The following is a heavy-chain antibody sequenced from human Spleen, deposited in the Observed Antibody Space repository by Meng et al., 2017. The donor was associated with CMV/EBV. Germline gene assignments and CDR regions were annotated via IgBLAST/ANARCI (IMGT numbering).Heavy chain of an antibody. CDR1: GYTFNGYY. Sequence: ASVKVSCKASGYTFNGYYMHWVRQAPGQGLEWMGCINPNSGDTTYAQTFQGRVTMTRDTSITTAYMEVSRLRSDDTAVYYCARGLSGNSNWFDPWGQGTLVTVSS. V-gene: IGHV1-2*02. J-gene: IGHJ5*02. CDR3: ARGLSGNSNWFDP. D-gene: IGHD1-26*01. CDR2: INPNSGDT.